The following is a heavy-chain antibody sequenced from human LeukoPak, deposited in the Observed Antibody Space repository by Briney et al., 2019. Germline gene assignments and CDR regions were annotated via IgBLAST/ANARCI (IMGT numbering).Heavy chain of an antibody. CDR3: AKRNSSGWYYFDY. CDR1: GFTFRSYA. D-gene: IGHD6-19*01. V-gene: IGHV3-23*01. J-gene: IGHJ4*02. CDR2: IIGSGGST. Sequence: PGGSLRLSCAASGFTFRSYAMSWVRQAPGKGLEWVSTIIGSGGSTFYADSVKGRFTISRDNSKNTVYLQMDSLRAEDTAVYYCAKRNSSGWYYFDYWGQGTLVTVSS.